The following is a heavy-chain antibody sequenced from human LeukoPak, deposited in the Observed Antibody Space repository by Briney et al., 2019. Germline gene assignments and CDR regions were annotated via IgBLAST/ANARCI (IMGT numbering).Heavy chain of an antibody. CDR2: ILHSRST. V-gene: IGHV4-34*12. D-gene: IGHD2/OR15-2a*01. CDR3: ASGIYDNQY. J-gene: IGHJ1*01. CDR1: SGSFSGHY. Sequence: PSETLSLTCGVYSGSFSGHYWSWIRQPPGKGLEWIGEILHSRSTNYNPSLATRVTMSLDTANNQFSLKLRSVTAADTGVYYCASGIYDNQYWGQGTLVTVSS.